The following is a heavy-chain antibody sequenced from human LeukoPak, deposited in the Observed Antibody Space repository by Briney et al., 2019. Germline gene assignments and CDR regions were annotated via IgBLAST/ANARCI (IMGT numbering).Heavy chain of an antibody. CDR3: ERCGYSHGYGWGGGYYYYYMDV. D-gene: IGHD5-18*01. Sequence: GGSLRLSCAASAFNFYEYAIHWVRQAPGKGLEWLSGISWNSDSIGYADSVKGRFTISRDNAKNSLYLQMNSLRAEDTAVYYCERCGYSHGYGWGGGYYYYYMDVWGKGTTVTVSS. V-gene: IGHV3-9*01. CDR1: AFNFYEYA. J-gene: IGHJ6*03. CDR2: ISWNSDSI.